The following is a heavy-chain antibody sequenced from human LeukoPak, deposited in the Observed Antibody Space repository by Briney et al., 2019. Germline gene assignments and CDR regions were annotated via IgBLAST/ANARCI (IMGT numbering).Heavy chain of an antibody. CDR2: IYYSGST. J-gene: IGHJ4*02. CDR3: ARVRYFDWLSFDY. Sequence: PSETLSLTCSVSGGSISNYYWSWIRQPPGKGLEWIGYIYYSGSTYYNPSLKSRVTISVDTSKNQFSLKLSSVTAADTAVYYCARVRYFDWLSFDYWGQGTLVTVSS. CDR1: GGSISNYY. V-gene: IGHV4-30-4*01. D-gene: IGHD3-9*01.